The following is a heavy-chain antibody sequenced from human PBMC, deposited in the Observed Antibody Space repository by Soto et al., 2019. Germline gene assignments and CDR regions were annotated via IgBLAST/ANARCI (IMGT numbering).Heavy chain of an antibody. V-gene: IGHV1-69*06. CDR3: ARDVELELREDWFDP. Sequence: QVQLVQSGAEVKKPGSSVKVSCKASGGTFSSYAISWVRQAPGQGLEWMGGIIPIFGTANYAQKFQGRVTIAADKSTSTAYMELSSLRSEDTAVYYCARDVELELREDWFDPWGQGTLVTVSS. J-gene: IGHJ5*02. CDR1: GGTFSSYA. D-gene: IGHD1-7*01. CDR2: IIPIFGTA.